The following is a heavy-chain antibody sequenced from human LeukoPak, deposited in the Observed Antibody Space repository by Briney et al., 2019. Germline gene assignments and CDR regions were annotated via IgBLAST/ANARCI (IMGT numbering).Heavy chain of an antibody. CDR2: ISAYNGNT. CDR3: ARPYYDSSAPPYDY. CDR1: GGTFSSYA. V-gene: IGHV1-18*01. D-gene: IGHD3-22*01. J-gene: IGHJ4*02. Sequence: ASVKVSCKASGGTFSSYAISWVRQAPGQGLEWMGWISAYNGNTNYAQKLQGRVTMTTDTSTSTAYMVLRSLRCDDTAVYYCARPYYDSSAPPYDYWGQGTLVTVSS.